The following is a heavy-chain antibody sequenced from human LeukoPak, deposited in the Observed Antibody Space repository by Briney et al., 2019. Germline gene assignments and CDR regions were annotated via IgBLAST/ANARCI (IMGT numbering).Heavy chain of an antibody. CDR3: ARDGTAPGLYFDL. V-gene: IGHV3-7*01. Sequence: GGSLRLSCAVSGFTFSSYWMIWVRQAPGKGLEWVASIRQDGGEKSYVDSVKGRFTISRDNTKNSLYLQINSLRAEDTAMYYCARDGTAPGLYFDLWGQGTLVTVSS. CDR2: IRQDGGEK. D-gene: IGHD6-13*01. J-gene: IGHJ4*01. CDR1: GFTFSSYW.